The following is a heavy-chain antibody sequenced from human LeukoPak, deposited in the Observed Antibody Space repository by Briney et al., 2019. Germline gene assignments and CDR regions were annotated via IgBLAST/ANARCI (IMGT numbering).Heavy chain of an antibody. V-gene: IGHV5-10-1*01. CDR2: IDPYDSLT. Sequence: GESLRISCQGSGYSFTSYWINWVRQMPGKGLKWVGKIDPYDSLTNYSPSFQGHVTISADKSLNTAYLQWSSLKASDTAMYYCARRDGYNYVAYDYWGQGTQVTVSS. CDR1: GYSFTSYW. CDR3: ARRDGYNYVAYDY. J-gene: IGHJ4*02. D-gene: IGHD5-24*01.